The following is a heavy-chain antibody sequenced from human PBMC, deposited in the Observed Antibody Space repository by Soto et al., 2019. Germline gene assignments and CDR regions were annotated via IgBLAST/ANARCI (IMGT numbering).Heavy chain of an antibody. CDR2: INHRGST. CDR3: ASGEGCLRPGY. V-gene: IGHV4-34*01. Sequence: QLQLQPWGAGVLKPSETLSLTCAVNGGAFSGYYWSLIRQPPGQGLEWIGEINHRGSTNYNPSLKARVTRSVYRSNDQFSLTLSSMTAAETVVYYCASGEGCLRPGYWGQGTMVTVCS. CDR1: GGAFSGYY. J-gene: IGHJ4*02. D-gene: IGHD5-12*01.